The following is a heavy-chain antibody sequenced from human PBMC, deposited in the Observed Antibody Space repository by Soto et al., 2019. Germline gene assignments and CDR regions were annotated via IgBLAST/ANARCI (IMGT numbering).Heavy chain of an antibody. V-gene: IGHV1-18*01. Sequence: GASVKVSCKASGYTFTSYGISWVRQAPGQGLEWMGWISAYNGNTNYAQKLQGRVTMTTDTSTSTAYMELRSLRSDDTAVYYCARDPGPYYHDSSGYYGLDYWGQGTLVTVSS. D-gene: IGHD3-22*01. CDR3: ARDPGPYYHDSSGYYGLDY. J-gene: IGHJ4*02. CDR1: GYTFTSYG. CDR2: ISAYNGNT.